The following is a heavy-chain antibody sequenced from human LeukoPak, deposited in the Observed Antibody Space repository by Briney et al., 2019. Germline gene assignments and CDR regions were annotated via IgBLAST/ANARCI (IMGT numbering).Heavy chain of an antibody. D-gene: IGHD1-1*01. CDR1: GFTFSSYS. V-gene: IGHV3-48*01. CDR3: ASPKNPNWNYYYGMDV. Sequence: GGSPRLSCAASGFTFSSYSMNWVRQAPGKGLEWVSYISSSSSTIYYADSVKGRFTISRDNAKNSLYLQMNSLRAEDTAVYYCASPKNPNWNYYYGMDVWGQGTTVTVSS. CDR2: ISSSSSTI. J-gene: IGHJ6*02.